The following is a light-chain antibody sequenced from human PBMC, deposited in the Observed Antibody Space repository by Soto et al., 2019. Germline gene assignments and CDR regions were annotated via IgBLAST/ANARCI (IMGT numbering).Light chain of an antibody. V-gene: IGLV2-14*01. CDR1: SSDVGGYNY. J-gene: IGLJ7*01. CDR3: SSYTNSNTAV. CDR2: NVS. Sequence: QSALPQPASVSGSPGQSITISCTGTSSDVGGYNYVSWYQQHPGKAPKLMIYNVSNRPSGVSNRFSGSKSGNTASLTISGLQAEDEADYYCSSYTNSNTAVFGGGTQLTVL.